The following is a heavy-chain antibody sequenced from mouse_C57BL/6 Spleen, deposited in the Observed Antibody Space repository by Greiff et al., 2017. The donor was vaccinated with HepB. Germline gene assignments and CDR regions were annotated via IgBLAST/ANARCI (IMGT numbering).Heavy chain of an antibody. J-gene: IGHJ3*01. Sequence: QVQLQQSGPGLVQPSQSLSITCTVSGFSLTSYGVHWVRQSPGKGLEWLGVIWSGGSTDYNAAFISRLSISKDNSKSQVFFKMNSLQADDTAIYYCARRGDYSKPFAYWGQGTLVTVSA. CDR1: GFSLTSYG. D-gene: IGHD2-5*01. CDR3: ARRGDYSKPFAY. V-gene: IGHV2-2*01. CDR2: IWSGGST.